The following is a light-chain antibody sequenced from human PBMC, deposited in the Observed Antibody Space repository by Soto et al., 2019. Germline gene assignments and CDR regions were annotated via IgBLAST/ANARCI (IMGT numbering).Light chain of an antibody. J-gene: IGLJ1*01. V-gene: IGLV1-40*01. Sequence: QSVLTQPPSVSGAPGQRVTISCTGSSSNIGAGYDVHWYQQLPGTAPKLLIYGNSNRPSGVPDRVSGSKSGTSASLAITGLQVEDEADYYCQSDDSSLSGSYVFGTGTKVTVL. CDR2: GNS. CDR3: QSDDSSLSGSYV. CDR1: SSNIGAGYD.